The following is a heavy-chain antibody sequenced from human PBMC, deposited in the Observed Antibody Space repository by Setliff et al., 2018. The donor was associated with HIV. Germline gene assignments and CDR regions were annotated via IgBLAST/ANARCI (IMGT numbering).Heavy chain of an antibody. J-gene: IGHJ5*02. CDR2: ISAYNGNT. CDR3: ARDDRGRVRGVGPFDP. CDR1: GYTFTSYG. D-gene: IGHD3-10*01. Sequence: ASVKVSCKASGYTFTSYGISWVRQAPGQGLEWMGWISAYNGNTNYAQKLQGRVTMTTDTSTNTAYMELRSLRSDDTAVYYCARDDRGRVRGVGPFDPWGQGTLVTVSS. V-gene: IGHV1-18*01.